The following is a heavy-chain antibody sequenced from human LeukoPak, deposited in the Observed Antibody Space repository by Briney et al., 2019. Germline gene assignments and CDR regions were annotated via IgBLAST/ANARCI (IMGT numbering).Heavy chain of an antibody. D-gene: IGHD3-3*01. V-gene: IGHV3-7*03. Sequence: PGGSLRLSCAASGFTFSSYWMSWVRQAPGKGLEWVANIKQDGSEKYYVDSVKGRFTISRDNAKNSLYLQMNSLRAEDTAVYYCARDVTTSYYDFWSGPYFDYWGQGTLVTVSS. CDR2: IKQDGSEK. CDR3: ARDVTTSYYDFWSGPYFDY. CDR1: GFTFSSYW. J-gene: IGHJ4*02.